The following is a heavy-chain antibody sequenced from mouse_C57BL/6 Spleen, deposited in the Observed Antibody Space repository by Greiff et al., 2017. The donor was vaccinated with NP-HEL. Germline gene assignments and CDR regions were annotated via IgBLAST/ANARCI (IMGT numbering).Heavy chain of an antibody. CDR2: IYPGDGDT. J-gene: IGHJ2*01. V-gene: IGHV1-80*01. D-gene: IGHD1-1*01. CDR3: ARMDYYGSPFDY. CDR1: GYAFSSYW. Sequence: QVQLQQSGAELVKPGASVKISCKASGYAFSSYWMNWVKQRPGKGLEWIGQIYPGDGDTNYNGKFKGKATLTADKSSSTAYMQLSSLTSEVSAVYFCARMDYYGSPFDYWGQGTTLTVSS.